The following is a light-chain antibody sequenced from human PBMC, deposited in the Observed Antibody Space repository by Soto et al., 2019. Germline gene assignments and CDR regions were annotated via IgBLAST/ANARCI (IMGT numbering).Light chain of an antibody. J-gene: IGKJ5*01. CDR2: AAT. CDR1: QGISSY. Sequence: AIRMTQSPSSLPASTGGRVTITCRARQGISSYCTWYQQEPGKAPQLLNYAATTLQRGYPTRFSGSGSWKDFPLTISCLQSEDFAVYFWQQYKNWPSVTVGQGARLEIK. V-gene: IGKV1-8*01. CDR3: QQYKNWPSVT.